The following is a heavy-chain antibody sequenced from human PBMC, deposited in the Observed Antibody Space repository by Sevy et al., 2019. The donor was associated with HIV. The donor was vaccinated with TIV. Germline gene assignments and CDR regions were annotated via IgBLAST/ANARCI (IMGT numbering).Heavy chain of an antibody. Sequence: SETLSLTCAVSGGCISSSNWWSWVRQPPGKGLEWIGEIYRSGSTNYNPSLKSRVTISVDKSKNQFSLKLSSVTAADTAVYYCARDLGYCSSTSCPRWFDPWGQGSLVTVSS. CDR1: GGCISSSNW. J-gene: IGHJ5*02. CDR2: IYRSGST. D-gene: IGHD2-2*01. CDR3: ARDLGYCSSTSCPRWFDP. V-gene: IGHV4-4*02.